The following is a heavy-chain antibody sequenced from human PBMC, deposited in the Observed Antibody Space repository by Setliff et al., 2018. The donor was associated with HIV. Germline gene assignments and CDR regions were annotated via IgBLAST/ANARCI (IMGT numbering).Heavy chain of an antibody. Sequence: GESLKLSCAASGLTLSNSAMTWVRQKPGRGLEWVSLIQSGGIIYYADSVKGRFTISRDSSSNTLSLQMTSLRAEDTALYYCAKFDYYDYSGSWARKSAIDFWGRGTMVTVSS. D-gene: IGHD3-22*01. V-gene: IGHV3-23*01. CDR3: AKFDYYDYSGSWARKSAIDF. CDR1: GLTLSNSA. J-gene: IGHJ3*01. CDR2: IQSGGII.